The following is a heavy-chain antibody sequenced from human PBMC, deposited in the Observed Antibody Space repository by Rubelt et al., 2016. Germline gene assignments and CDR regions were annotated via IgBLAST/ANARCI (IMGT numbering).Heavy chain of an antibody. CDR2: INHSGST. Sequence: QVQLQQWGAGLLKPSETLSLTCAVYGGSFSGYYWSWIRQPPGKGLEWIGEINHSGSTNYNPSLKSRVTISGDTSKNQFSLKLSSVTAADTAVYYCARGRAMVTRPFDYWGQGTLVTVSS. CDR1: GGSFSGYY. CDR3: ARGRAMVTRPFDY. D-gene: IGHD5-18*01. J-gene: IGHJ4*02. V-gene: IGHV4-34*01.